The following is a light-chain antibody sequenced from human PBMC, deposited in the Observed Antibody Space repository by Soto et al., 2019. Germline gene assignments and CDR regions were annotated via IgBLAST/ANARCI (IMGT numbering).Light chain of an antibody. CDR3: QQYSSWALT. V-gene: IGKV1-13*02. Sequence: AIQLTQSPSSLSASVGDRVTITCRASQSISSDLAWYQQKPGKAPKLLIYDASSLETGVPSRFSGSGSGTDFILTISSLQPEDFAAYYCQQYSSWALTFGGGTKVEIK. CDR1: QSISSD. J-gene: IGKJ4*01. CDR2: DAS.